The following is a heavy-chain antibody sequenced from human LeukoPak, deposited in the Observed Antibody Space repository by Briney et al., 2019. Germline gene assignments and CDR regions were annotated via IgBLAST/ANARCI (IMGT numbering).Heavy chain of an antibody. CDR3: ARVMVRGVLNLGY. J-gene: IGHJ4*02. CDR2: INTNTGNP. Sequence: ASVKVSCKASGYTFTGYYMHWVRQAPGQGLEWMGWINTNTGNPTYAQGFTGRFVFSLDTSVSTAYLQISSLKAEDTAVYYCARVMVRGVLNLGYWGQGTLVTVSS. D-gene: IGHD3-10*01. V-gene: IGHV7-4-1*02. CDR1: GYTFTGYY.